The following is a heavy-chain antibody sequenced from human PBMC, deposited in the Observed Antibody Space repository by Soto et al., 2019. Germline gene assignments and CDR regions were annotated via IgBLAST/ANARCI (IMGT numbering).Heavy chain of an antibody. V-gene: IGHV4-59*01. CDR2: IYYSGST. D-gene: IGHD1-26*01. CDR1: GGSISSYY. CDR3: ASSDYYYGMDV. Sequence: SEILSLTCTVSGGSISSYYWSWIRQPPGKGLEWIGYIYYSGSTNYNPSLKSRVTISVDTSKNQFSLKLSSVTAADTAVYYCASSDYYYGMDVWGQGTTVTVSS. J-gene: IGHJ6*02.